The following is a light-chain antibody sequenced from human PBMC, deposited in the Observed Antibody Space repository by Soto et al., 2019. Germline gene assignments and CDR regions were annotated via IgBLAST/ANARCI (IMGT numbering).Light chain of an antibody. CDR1: QGINTF. CDR3: QKYDSVPLT. J-gene: IGKJ4*01. V-gene: IGKV1-27*01. Sequence: DIQMTPSPSSLSASVGDRVTITCRASQGINTFVAWYQQKPGEVPKLLIYAASTLQSGVPSRFSGSGFGTDFVLTISSLEPEDVATYYCQKYDSVPLTCGGGTRVEIK. CDR2: AAS.